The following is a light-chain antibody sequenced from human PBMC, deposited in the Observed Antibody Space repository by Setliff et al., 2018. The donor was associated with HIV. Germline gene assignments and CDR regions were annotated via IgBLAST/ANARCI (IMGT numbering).Light chain of an antibody. J-gene: IGLJ1*01. CDR1: SSDVGGYNY. CDR2: EVN. Sequence: QSALTQSASVSGSPGQSITISCTGSSSDVGGYNYVSWFQQYPGKAPKLMIYEVNNRPSGVSDRFSGSKSGNTASLTISGLQAEDEADYYCCSYTSSSFYVFGTGTKV. V-gene: IGLV2-14*01. CDR3: CSYTSSSFYV.